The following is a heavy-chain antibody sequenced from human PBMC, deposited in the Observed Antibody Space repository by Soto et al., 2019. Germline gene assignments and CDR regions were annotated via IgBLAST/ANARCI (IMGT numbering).Heavy chain of an antibody. CDR3: ARVDTAMVIDYYYYYGMDV. D-gene: IGHD5-18*01. Sequence: ASLKVSCKASGYTFTSYAMHWVRQAPGQRLEWMGWINAGNGNTKYSQKFQGRVTITRDTSASTAYMELSSLRSEDTAVYYCARVDTAMVIDYYYYYGMDVWGQGTTVTVSS. V-gene: IGHV1-3*01. CDR2: INAGNGNT. CDR1: GYTFTSYA. J-gene: IGHJ6*02.